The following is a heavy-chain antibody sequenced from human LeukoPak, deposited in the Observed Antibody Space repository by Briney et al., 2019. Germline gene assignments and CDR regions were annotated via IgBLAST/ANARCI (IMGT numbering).Heavy chain of an antibody. J-gene: IGHJ6*02. CDR1: GYTFTAYN. V-gene: IGHV1-18*04. D-gene: IGHD6-13*01. CDR3: ARDPLRSTWSTYYNALDV. CDR2: ISAYNGNT. Sequence: GASVKVSCKASGYTFTAYNTRWVRQAPGQGLEWMGWISAYNGNTDYAQKLQGRVTMTTDTSTSTAYMELRSLTSDDTAVYYCARDPLRSTWSTYYNALDVWGQGTTVTVSS.